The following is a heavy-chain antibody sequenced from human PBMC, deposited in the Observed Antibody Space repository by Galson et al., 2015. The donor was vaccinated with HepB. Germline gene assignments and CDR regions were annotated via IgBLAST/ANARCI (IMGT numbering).Heavy chain of an antibody. Sequence: SLRLSCAASGFRVGNYAMKWVRQAPGKGLEWVASISDSDSGESTYYAGSVKGRFTISRDNSKNTLYVQMNSLRVEDTAIYYCVKGLFDSAWTVGTFGTWGQGTLVTVSS. CDR1: GFRVGNYA. CDR3: VKGLFDSAWTVGTFGT. J-gene: IGHJ5*02. CDR2: ISDSDSGEST. V-gene: IGHV3-23*01. D-gene: IGHD2-21*02.